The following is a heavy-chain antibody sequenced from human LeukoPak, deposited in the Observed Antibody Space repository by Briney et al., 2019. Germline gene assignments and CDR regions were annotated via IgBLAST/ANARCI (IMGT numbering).Heavy chain of an antibody. V-gene: IGHV4-39*01. CDR2: IYYSGST. Sequence: TSETLSLTCTVSGGSISSSSYYWGWIRQPPGKGLEWIGSIYYSGSTYYNPSLKSRVIISVDTSKNQFSLKLSSVTAADTAVYYCARHFYSGYDPDYWGQGTLVTVSS. CDR1: GGSISSSSYY. J-gene: IGHJ4*02. CDR3: ARHFYSGYDPDY. D-gene: IGHD5-12*01.